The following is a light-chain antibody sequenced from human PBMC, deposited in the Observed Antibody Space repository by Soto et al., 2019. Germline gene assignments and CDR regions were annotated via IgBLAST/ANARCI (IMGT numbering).Light chain of an antibody. CDR1: QAINSY. CDR3: QHLNRYSSCT. V-gene: IGKV1-9*01. CDR2: GAS. Sequence: DIQLTQSPSFLSASVGDRVTINCRASQAINSYLAWYQQKPGKAPKLLIFGASSLQSGVPSRFSGSGPRTAFTLTISSLQPEDFATYYCQHLNRYSSCTFGPGTKVDI. J-gene: IGKJ3*01.